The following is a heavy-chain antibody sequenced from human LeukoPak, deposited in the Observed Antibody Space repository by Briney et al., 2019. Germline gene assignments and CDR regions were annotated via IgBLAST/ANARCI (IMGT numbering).Heavy chain of an antibody. V-gene: IGHV3-21*01. Sequence: GGSLRLSCAASGFTFSSYSMNWVRQAPGKGLEWVSSISSSSYIYYADSVKGRFTISRDNAKNSLYLQMNSLRAEDTAVYYCARDHCSSTSCYVRGVYYFDYWGQGTLVTVSS. CDR2: ISSSSYI. D-gene: IGHD2-2*01. CDR3: ARDHCSSTSCYVRGVYYFDY. J-gene: IGHJ4*02. CDR1: GFTFSSYS.